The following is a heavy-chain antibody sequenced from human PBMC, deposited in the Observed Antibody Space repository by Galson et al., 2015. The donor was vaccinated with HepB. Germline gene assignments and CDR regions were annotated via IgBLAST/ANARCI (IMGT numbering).Heavy chain of an antibody. CDR2: ISAYNGNT. CDR1: GYTFTSYG. D-gene: IGHD3-22*01. CDR3: ARDRFGPYDSSGYFDY. J-gene: IGHJ4*02. V-gene: IGHV1-18*04. Sequence: SVKVSCKASGYTFTSYGISWVRQAPGQGLEWMGWISAYNGNTNYAQKLQGRVTMTTDTSTSTAYMELRSLRSDDTAVYYCARDRFGPYDSSGYFDYWGQGTLVTVSS.